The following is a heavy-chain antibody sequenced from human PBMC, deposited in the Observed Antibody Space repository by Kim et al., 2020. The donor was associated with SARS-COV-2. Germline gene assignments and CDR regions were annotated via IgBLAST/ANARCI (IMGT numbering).Heavy chain of an antibody. V-gene: IGHV3-21*01. CDR1: GFTFSSYS. D-gene: IGHD3-9*01. CDR3: ARGGSHWYDILTGYYAFDD. J-gene: IGHJ4*02. Sequence: GGSLRLSCAASGFTFSSYSMNWVRQAPGKGLEWVASISSSRSYIYYADSVKGRFTISRDNAKNSLYLQMNSLRAEDTAVYYCARGGSHWYDILTGYYAFDDWGQGTLVTVSS. CDR2: ISSSRSYI.